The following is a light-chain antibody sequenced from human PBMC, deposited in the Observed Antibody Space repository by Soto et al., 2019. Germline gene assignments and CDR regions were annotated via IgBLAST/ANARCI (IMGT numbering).Light chain of an antibody. CDR2: AAS. J-gene: IGKJ3*01. Sequence: DIQMTQSPSSLSASVGDRVTISCRASQSIGIYLNWYQHKPVKAPNLLIFAASSLQSGVPSRFSGSGPGTDFTLTINRLQREDFATYYCQQANRFLPFTFGPGNNVDI. CDR3: QQANRFLPFT. CDR1: QSIGIY. V-gene: IGKV1-39*01.